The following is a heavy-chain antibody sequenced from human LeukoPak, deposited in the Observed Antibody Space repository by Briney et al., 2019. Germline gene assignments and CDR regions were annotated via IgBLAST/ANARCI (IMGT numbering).Heavy chain of an antibody. V-gene: IGHV4-30-2*01. Sequence: PSETLSLTCAVSGGSISSGGYSWSWIRQPPGKGLEWIGYIYHSGSTYYNPSLKSRVTISVDRSKNQFSLKLSSVTAADTAVYYCARTITIFGGDWFDPWGQGTLVTASS. D-gene: IGHD3-3*01. CDR3: ARTITIFGGDWFDP. CDR2: IYHSGST. CDR1: GGSISSGGYS. J-gene: IGHJ5*02.